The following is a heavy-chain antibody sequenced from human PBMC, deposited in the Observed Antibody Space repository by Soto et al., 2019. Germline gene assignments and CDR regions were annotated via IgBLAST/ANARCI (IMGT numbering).Heavy chain of an antibody. Sequence: PSETLSLTCTVSGGSISSGGYYWSWLRQHPGKGLEWIGYIYYSGSTYYNPSPKSRVTISVDTSKNQFSLKLSSVTAADTAVYYCARDGYSSSAEGLDYFDYWGQGTLVTVSS. D-gene: IGHD6-6*01. V-gene: IGHV4-31*03. CDR1: GGSISSGGYY. CDR2: IYYSGST. J-gene: IGHJ4*02. CDR3: ARDGYSSSAEGLDYFDY.